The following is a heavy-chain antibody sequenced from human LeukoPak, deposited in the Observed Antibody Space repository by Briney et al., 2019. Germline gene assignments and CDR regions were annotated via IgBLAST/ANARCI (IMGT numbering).Heavy chain of an antibody. CDR2: SSSTSRQR. Sequence: GGSLTLSCAASGFTFSSYSVKWVRQAPGQGLVWVSSSSSTSRQRYDADSVKGRFTTSRDDAKNSLFLQINNLRAEDTAVYYCMRDMNTVTTCYLQYWGQGTLVTVSS. CDR1: GFTFSSYS. CDR3: MRDMNTVTTCYLQY. J-gene: IGHJ1*01. D-gene: IGHD4-11*01. V-gene: IGHV3-21*01.